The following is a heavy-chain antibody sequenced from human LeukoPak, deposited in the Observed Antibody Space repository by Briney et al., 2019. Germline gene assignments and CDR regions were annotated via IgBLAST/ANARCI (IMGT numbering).Heavy chain of an antibody. J-gene: IGHJ4*02. D-gene: IGHD1-26*01. CDR1: GFTFSSYS. V-gene: IGHV3-21*01. CDR2: ISSSSSYI. Sequence: PGGSLRLSCAASGFTFSSYSMNWVHQAPGKGLEWVSSISSSSSYIYYADSVKGRFTISRDNAKNSLYLQMNSLRAEDTAVYYCARVGGSYAGYWGQGTLVTVSS. CDR3: ARVGGSYAGY.